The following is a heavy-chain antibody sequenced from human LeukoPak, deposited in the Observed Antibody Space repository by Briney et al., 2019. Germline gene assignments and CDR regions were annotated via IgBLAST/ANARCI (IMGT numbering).Heavy chain of an antibody. D-gene: IGHD3-22*01. Sequence: SETLSLTCTVSGGSISSYYWSWIRLPAGKGLEWIGRIYSSGSTNYHPSLQSRVSMSVDTSENQFSLQLSSVTAADTAVYYCARGSSGSLPFDYWGQGTLVTVSS. J-gene: IGHJ4*02. CDR3: ARGSSGSLPFDY. CDR1: GGSISSYY. V-gene: IGHV4-4*07. CDR2: IYSSGST.